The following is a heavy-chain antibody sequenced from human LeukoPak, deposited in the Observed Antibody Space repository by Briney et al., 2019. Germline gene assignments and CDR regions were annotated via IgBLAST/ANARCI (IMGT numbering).Heavy chain of an antibody. D-gene: IGHD3-10*01. CDR3: AHRVPVMVRGGDYFDY. V-gene: IGHV2-5*02. CDR1: GFSLSTSGVG. J-gene: IGHJ4*02. CDR2: IYWDDDK. Sequence: ESGPTLVNPTQTLTLTCTFSGFSLSTSGVGVGWIRQPPGKALEWLALIYWDDDKRYSPSLKSRLTITKDTSKNQVVLTMTNMDPVDTATYYCAHRVPVMVRGGDYFDYWGQGTLVTVSS.